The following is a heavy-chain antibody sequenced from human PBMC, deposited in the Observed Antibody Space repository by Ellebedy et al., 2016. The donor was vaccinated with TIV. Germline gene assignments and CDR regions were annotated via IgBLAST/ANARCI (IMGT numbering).Heavy chain of an antibody. J-gene: IGHJ4*02. D-gene: IGHD3-10*01. V-gene: IGHV1-46*01. Sequence: AASVKVSCKASGYSFGSYYLHWVRQAPGQGLEWMGIIGPRGGRIDYAQKFKDRVIMSRDKSTNTVYMELSSLRSEDTAIYYCARADEGDPLDYWGQGTLVTVSS. CDR3: ARADEGDPLDY. CDR2: IGPRGGRI. CDR1: GYSFGSYY.